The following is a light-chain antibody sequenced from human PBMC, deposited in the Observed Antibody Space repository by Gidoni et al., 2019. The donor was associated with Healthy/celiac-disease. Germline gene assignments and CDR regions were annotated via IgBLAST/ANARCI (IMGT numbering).Light chain of an antibody. Sequence: EIVMTPSPATLSVSPGERATLSCRASQSVSSNLAWYQQKPGQAPRLLIYGASTRATGIPARFSGSGSGTEFTLTISSLQSEDFAVYYCQQYNNWPQRTFGQGTKVEIK. V-gene: IGKV3-15*01. CDR3: QQYNNWPQRT. CDR2: GAS. CDR1: QSVSSN. J-gene: IGKJ1*01.